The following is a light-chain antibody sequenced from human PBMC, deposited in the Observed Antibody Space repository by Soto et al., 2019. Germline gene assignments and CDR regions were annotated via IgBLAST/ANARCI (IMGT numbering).Light chain of an antibody. CDR1: QSVSRW. CDR3: QQYATWSLT. J-gene: IGKJ2*01. Sequence: DIQLTQSPSTLSASVGERVTISCRASQSVSRWFAWYQQRPREAPKLLIYDASSLESGIPARFSGSGSGTDFTLTISSLQPADFATYYCQQYATWSLTLGQGTKLEI. V-gene: IGKV1-5*01. CDR2: DAS.